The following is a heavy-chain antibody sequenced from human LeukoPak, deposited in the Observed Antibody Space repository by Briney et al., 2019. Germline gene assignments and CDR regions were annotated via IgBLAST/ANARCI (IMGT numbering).Heavy chain of an antibody. CDR1: GFTFSDYY. V-gene: IGHV3-11*01. CDR2: ISSSGSTI. CDR3: ARDYYYGSESYYNGFYGMDG. J-gene: IGHJ6*02. D-gene: IGHD3-10*01. Sequence: PGGSLRLSCAASGFTFSDYYMSWIRQAPGKGLEWVSYISSSGSTIYYADSVKGRFTISRDNAKNSLYLQMNSLRAEDTAVYYCARDYYYGSESYYNGFYGMDGWGQGTTVTVSS.